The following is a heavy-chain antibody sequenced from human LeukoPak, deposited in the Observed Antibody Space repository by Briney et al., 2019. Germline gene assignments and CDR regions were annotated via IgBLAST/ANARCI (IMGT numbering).Heavy chain of an antibody. CDR1: GYTFTSHH. V-gene: IGHV1-8*01. J-gene: IGHJ4*02. Sequence: ASVKVSCKASGYTFTSHHINWVRQAAGQGPEWMGWMNPDTGNTVYAQKFQDRVTMTWDPSISTAYMELGSLRSEDTAVYYCARGRPTNLGGIYWGQGTPVTVSS. D-gene: IGHD7-27*01. CDR2: MNPDTGNT. CDR3: ARGRPTNLGGIY.